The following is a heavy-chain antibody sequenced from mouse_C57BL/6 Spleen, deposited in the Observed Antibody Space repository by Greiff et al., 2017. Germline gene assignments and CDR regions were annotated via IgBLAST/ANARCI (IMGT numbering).Heavy chain of an antibody. V-gene: IGHV1-62-2*01. CDR3: ARHEDRGNSAWFAY. CDR1: GYTFTEYT. J-gene: IGHJ3*01. Sequence: VKLMESGAELVKPGASVKLSCKASGYTFTEYTIHWVKQRSGQGLEWIGWFYPGSGSIKYNEKFKDKATLTADKSSSTVYMELSRLTSEDAAVYFCARHEDRGNSAWFAYWGQGTLVTVSA. CDR2: FYPGSGSI. D-gene: IGHD2-1*01.